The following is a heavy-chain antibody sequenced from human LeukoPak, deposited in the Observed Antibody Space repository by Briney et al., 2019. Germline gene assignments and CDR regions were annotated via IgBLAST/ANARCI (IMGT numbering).Heavy chain of an antibody. J-gene: IGHJ6*02. CDR1: GGTFSSYA. V-gene: IGHV1-69*13. CDR3: TQRAYYCSSTSCYDGTHGMDV. CDR2: VIPIFGTA. Sequence: SVKVSCKASGGTFSSYAISWVRQAPGQGLEWMGGVIPIFGTATYAQKFQGRVTITADESTSTAYMELSSLRSEDTAVYYCTQRAYYCSSTSCYDGTHGMDVWGQGTTVTVSS. D-gene: IGHD2-2*01.